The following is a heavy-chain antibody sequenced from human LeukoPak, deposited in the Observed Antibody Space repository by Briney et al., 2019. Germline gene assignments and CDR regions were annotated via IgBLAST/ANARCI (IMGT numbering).Heavy chain of an antibody. CDR2: IIYTGST. CDR3: AISAHYDYDSASYAVAFDG. J-gene: IGHJ3*01. V-gene: IGHV4-59*01. CDR1: GGSFSSYY. D-gene: IGHD3-16*01. Sequence: SETLSLTCSVSGGSFSSYYCSWIRQPPGKGLEWIGYIIYTGSTKYNPSLTRRGTISVATSKNQCTLKLSSVPPSNTAMYYCAISAHYDYDSASYAVAFDGWGQGSMVTVSS.